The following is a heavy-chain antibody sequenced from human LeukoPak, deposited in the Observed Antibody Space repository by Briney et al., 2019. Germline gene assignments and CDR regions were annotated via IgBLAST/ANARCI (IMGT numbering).Heavy chain of an antibody. J-gene: IGHJ4*02. V-gene: IGHV1-46*01. CDR3: ARSTSSSWYNYFDY. CDR2: INPSGGNT. D-gene: IGHD6-13*01. Sequence: ASVKVSCTASGYTFTKYNVHWVRQAPGQGLEWMGIINPSGGNTRHARKFQGRLTMTRATSTSTVYMELSSLSSEDTAVYFCARSTSSSWYNYFDYWGQGTLVTVSS. CDR1: GYTFTKYN.